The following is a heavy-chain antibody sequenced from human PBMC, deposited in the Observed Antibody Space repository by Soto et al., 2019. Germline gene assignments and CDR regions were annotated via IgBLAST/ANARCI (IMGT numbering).Heavy chain of an antibody. CDR2: IYYSGST. CDR3: ARHLILDYYDSSGYQDAFDI. D-gene: IGHD3-22*01. CDR1: GGSISSSSYY. J-gene: IGHJ3*02. V-gene: IGHV4-39*01. Sequence: LSLTCTVSGGSISSSSYYWGWIRQPPGKGLEWIGGIYYSGSTYYNPSLKSRVTISVDTSKNQFSLKLSSVTAADTAVYYCARHLILDYYDSSGYQDAFDIWGQGTMVTVSS.